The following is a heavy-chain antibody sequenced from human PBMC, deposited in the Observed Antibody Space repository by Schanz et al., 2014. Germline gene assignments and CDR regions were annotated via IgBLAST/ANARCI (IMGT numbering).Heavy chain of an antibody. V-gene: IGHV3-48*01. Sequence: EVQLAASGGGLVQPGGSLRLSCTASGFTFSSYSMNWVRQAPGKGLEWVSYVSRSTPDIYYADSVKGRFTMSRDNAKNSVFLQMNSLRAEDTAVYYCARKMKLGVYGGKGHDSLDIWGQGTMVTVSS. CDR1: GFTFSSYS. CDR2: VSRSTPDI. D-gene: IGHD4-17*01. CDR3: ARKMKLGVYGGKGHDSLDI. J-gene: IGHJ3*02.